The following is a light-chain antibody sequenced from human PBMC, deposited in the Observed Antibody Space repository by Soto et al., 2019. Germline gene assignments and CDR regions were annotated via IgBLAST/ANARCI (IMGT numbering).Light chain of an antibody. V-gene: IGLV2-14*03. Sequence: QSVLTQPASVSGSPGQSITISCTGSSSDFGGYDYVSWYQHHPGEAPKLMIHDVSNRPSGVSNRFSGSKSGNTASLTISGLQAEDEADYYCSSYTSSSTPYVFGTGTKVTVL. CDR2: DVS. J-gene: IGLJ1*01. CDR3: SSYTSSSTPYV. CDR1: SSDFGGYDY.